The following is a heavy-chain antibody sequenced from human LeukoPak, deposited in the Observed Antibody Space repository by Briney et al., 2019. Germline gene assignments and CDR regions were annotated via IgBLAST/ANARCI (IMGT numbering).Heavy chain of an antibody. J-gene: IGHJ5*02. V-gene: IGHV3-48*03. Sequence: AGGSLRLSCAASGFTFSDYGMNWARQAPGKGLEWISYISNSPINIYYADSVRGRFTISRDNAKNTVFLQMNSLRAEDTAVYYCARGSADDDDKWIDPWGQGTLVTVSS. CDR1: GFTFSDYG. CDR2: ISNSPINI. D-gene: IGHD1-1*01. CDR3: ARGSADDDDKWIDP.